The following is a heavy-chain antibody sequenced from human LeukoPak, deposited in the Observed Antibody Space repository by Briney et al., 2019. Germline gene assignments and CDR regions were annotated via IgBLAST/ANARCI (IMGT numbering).Heavy chain of an antibody. CDR1: GGSISSYY. D-gene: IGHD1-26*01. V-gene: IGHV4-59*01. J-gene: IGHJ4*02. CDR2: IYYSGST. Sequence: PSETLSLTCTVSGGSISSYYWSWIRQPPGKGLEWIGYIYYSGSTNYNPSLKSRVTISVDTSKNQFSLKLSSVTAADTAVYYCARSELLFDYWGQGTLVTVSS. CDR3: ARSELLFDY.